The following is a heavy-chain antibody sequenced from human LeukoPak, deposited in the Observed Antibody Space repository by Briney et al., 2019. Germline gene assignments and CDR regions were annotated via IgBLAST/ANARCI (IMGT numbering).Heavy chain of an antibody. CDR1: GGSFSGYY. V-gene: IGHV4-34*01. D-gene: IGHD4-17*01. J-gene: IGHJ4*02. Sequence: PSETLSLTCAVYGGSFSGYYWSWIRQPPGKGLEWIGEINHSGSTNYNPSLKSRVTISVDTSKNQFSLKLSSVTAADTAVYYCARLYGETGNYWGQGTLVTVSS. CDR2: INHSGST. CDR3: ARLYGETGNY.